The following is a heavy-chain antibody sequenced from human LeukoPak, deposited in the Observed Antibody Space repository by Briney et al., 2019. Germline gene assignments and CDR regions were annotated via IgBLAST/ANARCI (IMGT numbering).Heavy chain of an antibody. V-gene: IGHV3-53*01. CDR3: PRSAKVLHYFDWPKEGSLFEQ. J-gene: IGHJ4*02. D-gene: IGHD3-9*01. CDR1: GFTVSSNY. CDR2: MYSDGDT. Sequence: PGGSLRLSCAASGFTVSSNYMSWVRQAPGKGLGLGSVMYSDGDTNNADSAKGRCTISRYSSKNTLYLQMNSLRAEDTAVYYCPRSAKVLHYFDWPKEGSLFEQWGQGALVTVSS.